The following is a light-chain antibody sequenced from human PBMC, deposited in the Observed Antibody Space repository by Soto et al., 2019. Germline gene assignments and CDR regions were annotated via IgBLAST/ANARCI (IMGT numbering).Light chain of an antibody. Sequence: EIVLTQSPGTLSLSPGERATLSCRASQSVSNNYLAWYQQKPGQAPRLLIYDASNRATGIPARFSGSGSGTDFTLTISSLEPEDFAVYYCQQRTWTVGQGTKVDIK. CDR2: DAS. J-gene: IGKJ1*01. CDR1: QSVSNNY. V-gene: IGKV3-11*01. CDR3: QQRTWT.